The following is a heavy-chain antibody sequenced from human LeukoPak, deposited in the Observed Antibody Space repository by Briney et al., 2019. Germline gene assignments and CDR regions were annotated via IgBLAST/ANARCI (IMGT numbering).Heavy chain of an antibody. D-gene: IGHD2-15*01. J-gene: IGHJ5*02. CDR3: VRSIVA. V-gene: IGHV3-23*01. CDR1: GFTFSSCA. Sequence: GGSLRLSFAASGFTFSSCATSWVRQAPGKGLEWVSTIIDSGNSIYYADSAEGRFTISRDNAKNSVSLQLNSLRAEDTAVYFCVRSIVAWGQGTLVTVSS. CDR2: IIDSGNSI.